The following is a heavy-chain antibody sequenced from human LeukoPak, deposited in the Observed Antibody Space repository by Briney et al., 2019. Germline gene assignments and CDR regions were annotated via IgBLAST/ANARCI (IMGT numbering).Heavy chain of an antibody. V-gene: IGHV4-31*03. Sequence: SQTLSLTCTVSGGSISSGGYYWSWIRQHPGKGLEWIGYIYYSGSTYYNPSLKSRVTISVDTSKNQFSLKLSSVTAADTAVHYCARGLTIFGVVTPRTYYFDYWGQGTLVTVSS. CDR2: IYYSGST. CDR1: GGSISSGGYY. J-gene: IGHJ4*02. CDR3: ARGLTIFGVVTPRTYYFDY. D-gene: IGHD3-3*01.